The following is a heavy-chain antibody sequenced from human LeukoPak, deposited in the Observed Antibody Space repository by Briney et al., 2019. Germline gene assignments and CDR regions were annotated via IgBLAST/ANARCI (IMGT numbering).Heavy chain of an antibody. Sequence: GGSLRLSCAASGFTFSSYTMNWVRQAPGKGLEWVSSIRSSSSYIYHADSVKGRFTISRDNAKNSLYLQMNSLRAEDTAVYYCARGGHFDYWGQGTLVTVSS. CDR2: IRSSSSYI. J-gene: IGHJ4*02. V-gene: IGHV3-21*01. D-gene: IGHD5-12*01. CDR1: GFTFSSYT. CDR3: ARGGHFDY.